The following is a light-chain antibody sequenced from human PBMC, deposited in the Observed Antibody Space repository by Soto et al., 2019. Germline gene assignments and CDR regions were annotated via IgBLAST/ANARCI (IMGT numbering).Light chain of an antibody. J-gene: IGLJ1*01. CDR3: CSYAGSSTYV. CDR2: EGG. V-gene: IGLV2-23*01. CDR1: SSDVGSYNL. Sequence: QSALTQPASVSGSPGQSITIFCTGTSSDVGSYNLVSWYQQHPGKAPKLMIYEGGKRPSGVSDRFSGSKSGNTASLTISGLQAEDDADYYCCSYAGSSTYVFGTGTKVTVL.